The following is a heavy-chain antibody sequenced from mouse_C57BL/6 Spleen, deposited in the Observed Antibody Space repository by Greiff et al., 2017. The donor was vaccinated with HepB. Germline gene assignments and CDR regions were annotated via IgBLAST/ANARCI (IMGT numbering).Heavy chain of an antibody. CDR3: ARDRGSNYAAWFAY. D-gene: IGHD2-5*01. V-gene: IGHV5-4*01. CDR1: GFTFSSYA. CDR2: ISDGGSYT. Sequence: EVQVVESGGGLVKPGGSLKLSCAASGFTFSSYAMSWVRQTPEKRLEWVATISDGGSYTYYPDNVKGRFTISRDNAKNNLYLQMSHLKSEDTAMYYCARDRGSNYAAWFAYWGQGTLVTVSA. J-gene: IGHJ3*01.